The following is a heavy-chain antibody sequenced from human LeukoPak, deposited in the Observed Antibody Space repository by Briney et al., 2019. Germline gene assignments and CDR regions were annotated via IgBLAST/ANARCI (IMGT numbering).Heavy chain of an antibody. CDR3: ARGSDYYDSSGEFDY. Sequence: GGSLRLSCAASGFTFSSYAMHWVRQAPGKGLEWVAVISYDGSNKYYADSVKGRFTISRDNSKNTLYLQMNSLRAEDTAVYYCARGSDYYDSSGEFDYWGQGTLVTVSS. J-gene: IGHJ4*02. CDR1: GFTFSSYA. V-gene: IGHV3-30-3*01. D-gene: IGHD3-22*01. CDR2: ISYDGSNK.